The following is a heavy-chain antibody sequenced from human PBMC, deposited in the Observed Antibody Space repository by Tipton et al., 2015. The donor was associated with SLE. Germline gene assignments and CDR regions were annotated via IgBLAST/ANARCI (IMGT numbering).Heavy chain of an antibody. CDR1: GFTFSSYS. CDR3: ARELAPIAARPLWYFDL. D-gene: IGHD6-6*01. CDR2: ISSSSSYI. J-gene: IGHJ2*01. Sequence: GSLRLSCAASGFTFSSYSMNWVRQAPGKGLEWVSSISSSSSYIYYADSVKVRFTISRDNAKNSLYLQMNSLRAEDTAVYYCARELAPIAARPLWYFDLWGRGTLVTVSS. V-gene: IGHV3-21*04.